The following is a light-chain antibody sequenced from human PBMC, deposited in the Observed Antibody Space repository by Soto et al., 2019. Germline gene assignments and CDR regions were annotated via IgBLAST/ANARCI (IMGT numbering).Light chain of an antibody. V-gene: IGKV4-1*01. J-gene: IGKJ1*01. CDR1: QSVLHSPNNKNY. Sequence: DIVMTQSPDSLAVSLGERANINCKSSQSVLHSPNNKNYLAWYQQQPGQPPKLLIYWASTRESGVPDRFSGSGSGTDFTLTISSLQAEDVAVYYCHQYNGIPWTFGQGTKVEIK. CDR2: WAS. CDR3: HQYNGIPWT.